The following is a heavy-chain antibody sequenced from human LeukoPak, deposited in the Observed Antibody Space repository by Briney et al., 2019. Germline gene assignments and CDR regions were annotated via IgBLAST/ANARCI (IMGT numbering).Heavy chain of an antibody. CDR3: ARVMAASVWRSYGSYYYYYYMDV. V-gene: IGHV3-7*01. CDR1: GFTFNNYW. Sequence: GGSLRLSCAASGFTFNNYWIGWVRQAPGKGLEWVANIKEDGSEKNYVDSVKGRFTISRDNAKNSLYLQMSSLRAADTAVYYCARVMAASVWRSYGSYYYYYYMDVWGKGTTVTVSS. D-gene: IGHD3-16*01. CDR2: IKEDGSEK. J-gene: IGHJ6*03.